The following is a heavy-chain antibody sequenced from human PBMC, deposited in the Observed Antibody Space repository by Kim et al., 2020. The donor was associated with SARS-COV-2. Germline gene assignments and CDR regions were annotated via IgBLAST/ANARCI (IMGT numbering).Heavy chain of an antibody. Sequence: GGSLRLSCAASGFTFSSYAMHWVRQAPGKGLEWVAVISYDGSNKYYADSVKGRFTISRDNSKNTLYLQMNSLRAEDTAVYYCARDGGPYGSGSFVDYWGQGTLVTVSS. V-gene: IGHV3-30*04. J-gene: IGHJ4*02. CDR2: ISYDGSNK. CDR3: ARDGGPYGSGSFVDY. CDR1: GFTFSSYA. D-gene: IGHD3-10*01.